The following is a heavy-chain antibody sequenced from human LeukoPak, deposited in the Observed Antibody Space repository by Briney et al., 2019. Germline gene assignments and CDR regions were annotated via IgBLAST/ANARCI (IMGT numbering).Heavy chain of an antibody. CDR3: ARYGCSSTSCYLGWGYGDHESYFDY. CDR2: ISGSSDYK. V-gene: IGHV3-21*04. D-gene: IGHD2-2*01. Sequence: GGSLRLSCAASGFTFSYFTMSWVRQAPGKGLEWVSSISGSSDYKHYADSGEGRFTITRDNAKNSVYLEMNSLRAEDTAVYYCARYGCSSTSCYLGWGYGDHESYFDYWGQGTLVTVSS. J-gene: IGHJ4*02. CDR1: GFTFSYFT.